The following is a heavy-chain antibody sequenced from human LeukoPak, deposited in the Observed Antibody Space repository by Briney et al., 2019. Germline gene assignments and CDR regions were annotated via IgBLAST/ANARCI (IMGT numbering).Heavy chain of an antibody. Sequence: GGSLRLSCAASGFTFSSYGMNWVRQAPGKGLEWVSAISGSGGSTYYADSVKGRFTISRDNSKNTVYLQMNSLRAEDTAIYYCAKVSYSSNWYGALDIWGQGTMVTVSS. CDR1: GFTFSSYG. CDR2: ISGSGGST. J-gene: IGHJ3*02. D-gene: IGHD6-13*01. CDR3: AKVSYSSNWYGALDI. V-gene: IGHV3-23*01.